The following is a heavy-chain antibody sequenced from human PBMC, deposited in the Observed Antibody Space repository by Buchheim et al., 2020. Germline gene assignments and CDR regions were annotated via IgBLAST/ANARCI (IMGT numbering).Heavy chain of an antibody. Sequence: EVQVLESGGGLVQPGGSLRLSCAASGFAFSSYAMSWVRQAPGKGLEWVSAISGSGDSTYYAASVKGRFTISSDNSKNNLYLQMNSLRAEDTAVYYCAKKPRSGYPYYFDYWGQGTL. CDR2: ISGSGDST. V-gene: IGHV3-23*01. J-gene: IGHJ4*02. CDR1: GFAFSSYA. D-gene: IGHD6-13*01. CDR3: AKKPRSGYPYYFDY.